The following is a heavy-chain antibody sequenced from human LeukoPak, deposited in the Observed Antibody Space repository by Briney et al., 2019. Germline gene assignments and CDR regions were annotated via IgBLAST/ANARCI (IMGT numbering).Heavy chain of an antibody. CDR1: GYTFTGYY. Sequence: ASVKVSCKASGYTFTGYYIHWVRQAPGQGLEWMGWINPHSGDTKYAQKFQGRVTMTRDTSITTAYMALTGLRFDDAPEYYCAKTWGLWSGGGGIWGQGTLVTVSS. CDR3: AKTWGLWSGGGGI. D-gene: IGHD3-3*01. V-gene: IGHV1-2*02. CDR2: INPHSGDT. J-gene: IGHJ4*02.